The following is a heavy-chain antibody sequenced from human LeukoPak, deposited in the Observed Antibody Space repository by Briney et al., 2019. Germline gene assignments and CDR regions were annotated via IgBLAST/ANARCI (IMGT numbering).Heavy chain of an antibody. D-gene: IGHD5-24*01. J-gene: IGHJ4*02. CDR1: GFSVTNNY. CDR3: ARGDGYNFFDY. V-gene: IGHV3-53*01. Sequence: GGSLRLSCAVSGFSVTNNYMSWVRQAPGKGLEWGSVFYVGGATYYADSVKGRFTISRDNSENTLYLKMKSLRAEDTAVYYCARGDGYNFFDYWGQGTLVTVSS. CDR2: FYVGGAT.